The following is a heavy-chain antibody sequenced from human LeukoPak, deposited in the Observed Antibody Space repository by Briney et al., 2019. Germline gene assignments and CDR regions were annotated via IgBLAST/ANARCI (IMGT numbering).Heavy chain of an antibody. CDR1: GYTFTSYA. V-gene: IGHV1-3*01. Sequence: PMASVKVSCKASGYTFTSYAMHWVRQAPGQRLEWMGWINAGNGNTKYSQKFQGRVTITRDTSASTAYMELSSLRSEDTAVYCCATDIPSGYYFDYWGQGTLVTVSS. CDR2: INAGNGNT. J-gene: IGHJ4*02. D-gene: IGHD3-10*01. CDR3: ATDIPSGYYFDY.